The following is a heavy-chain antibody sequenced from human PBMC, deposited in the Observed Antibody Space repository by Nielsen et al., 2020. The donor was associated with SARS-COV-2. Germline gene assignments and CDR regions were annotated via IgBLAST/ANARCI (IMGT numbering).Heavy chain of an antibody. V-gene: IGHV4-30-2*01. Sequence: SETLSLTCAVSGGSISSGGYSWSWIRQPPGKGLEWIGYIYHSGSTYYNPSLKSRVTISVDRSKNQFSLKLSSVTAADTAVYYCARVLNDYGDLRFDSWGQGTLVTVSS. D-gene: IGHD4-17*01. CDR3: ARVLNDYGDLRFDS. CDR2: IYHSGST. CDR1: GGSISSGGYS. J-gene: IGHJ5*01.